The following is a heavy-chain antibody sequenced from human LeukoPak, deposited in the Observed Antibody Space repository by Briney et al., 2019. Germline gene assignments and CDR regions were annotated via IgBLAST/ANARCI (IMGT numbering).Heavy chain of an antibody. CDR2: IYRDAKT. Sequence: AESLTLTCAASGCAVSSNYMSWIRQPPGKGLEWVAVIYRDAKTYYADSVKGRFTISRDISKYTLFLQMTTLRAEDTALYYCAKVEGWYGEGYFDYWGQGTLVTVSS. CDR3: AKVEGWYGEGYFDY. J-gene: IGHJ4*02. CDR1: GCAVSSNY. V-gene: IGHV3-53*01. D-gene: IGHD3-10*01.